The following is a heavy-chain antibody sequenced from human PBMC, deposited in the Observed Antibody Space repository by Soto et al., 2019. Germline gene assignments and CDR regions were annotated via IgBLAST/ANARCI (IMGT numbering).Heavy chain of an antibody. CDR3: AKAKNDYNWDNRPPFDY. J-gene: IGHJ4*02. CDR1: GFTLRNNA. V-gene: IGHV3-23*01. D-gene: IGHD1-20*01. Sequence: EGSLRLSCEDSGFTLRNNAMTWVRQAPGKGLEWVSLISANDVGTYYAESVKTRFTISTDQSRNTVYLQMDSLRADDTAIYYCAKAKNDYNWDNRPPFDYWGQGTLVTVSS. CDR2: ISANDVGT.